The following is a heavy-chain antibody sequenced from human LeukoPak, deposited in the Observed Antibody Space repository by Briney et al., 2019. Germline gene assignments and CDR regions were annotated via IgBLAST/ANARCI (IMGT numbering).Heavy chain of an antibody. V-gene: IGHV5-10-1*01. CDR2: IDPSDSYT. CDR1: GYSFTDYW. Sequence: GESLKISCKASGYSFTDYWIGWVRQMPGKGLEWMGRIDPSDSYTNYSPSFQGHVTISADKSISTAYLQWSSLKASDTAMYYCARPPAGNDAFDIWGQGTMVTVSS. CDR3: ARPPAGNDAFDI. D-gene: IGHD6-19*01. J-gene: IGHJ3*02.